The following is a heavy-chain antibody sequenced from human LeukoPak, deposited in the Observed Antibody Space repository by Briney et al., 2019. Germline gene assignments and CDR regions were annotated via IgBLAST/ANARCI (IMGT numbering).Heavy chain of an antibody. CDR1: TGSISIYY. CDR2: LSKSGNT. J-gene: IGHJ3*02. V-gene: IGHV4-59*01. Sequence: PSETLSLTCTVSTGSISIYYWSWIRLPPGKGLEWIGYLSKSGNTNYSPSLKSRVTIFGDTSKNQFFLKLSSVTAAVTAVYYCARARYVNSFYAFDIWGQGTLVTVSS. D-gene: IGHD3-16*01. CDR3: ARARYVNSFYAFDI.